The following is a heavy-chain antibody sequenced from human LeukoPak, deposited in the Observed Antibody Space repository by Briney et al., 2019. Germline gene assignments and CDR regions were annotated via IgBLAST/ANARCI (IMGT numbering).Heavy chain of an antibody. V-gene: IGHV3-23*01. J-gene: IGHJ5*02. CDR3: AKGSAATNWFDP. CDR2: ISGSGGST. Sequence: GGSLRLSCAASGFTFSSYAMSWVRQAPGKGLEWVSAISGSGGSTYYADSVKGRFTISRDNSKNTLYLQMNSLRAGDTAVYYCAKGSAATNWFDPWGQGTLVTVSS. CDR1: GFTFSSYA. D-gene: IGHD6-13*01.